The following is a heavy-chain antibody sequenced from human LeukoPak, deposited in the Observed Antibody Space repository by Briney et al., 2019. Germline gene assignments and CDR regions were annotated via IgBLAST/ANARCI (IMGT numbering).Heavy chain of an antibody. CDR3: ARGSVAGPSDV. CDR2: IYTSGST. V-gene: IGHV4-4*07. J-gene: IGHJ6*04. Sequence: PSETLSLTSTVSGGSISSYYWSWIRPPAGKGLEWIGRIYTSGSTNYNPSLKSRVTMSVDTSKNQFYLNLRSVTAADTAVYYCARGSVAGPSDVWGKGTTVTVSS. CDR1: GGSISSYY. D-gene: IGHD6-19*01.